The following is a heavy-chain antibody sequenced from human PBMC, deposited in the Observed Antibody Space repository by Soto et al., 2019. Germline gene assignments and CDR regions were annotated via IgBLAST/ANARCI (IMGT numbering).Heavy chain of an antibody. V-gene: IGHV4-4*02. Sequence: SETLSLTCAVSGDSVSSVNLWSWVRQPPDKGLEWIGQINHSGSTHYNPSLKSRVNISLDKSNNQFSLNLSSVTAADTAIYYCARAGYYTPGFDCWGQGTLVTSPQ. CDR3: ARAGYYTPGFDC. CDR2: INHSGST. CDR1: GDSVSSVNL. J-gene: IGHJ4*02. D-gene: IGHD3-3*01.